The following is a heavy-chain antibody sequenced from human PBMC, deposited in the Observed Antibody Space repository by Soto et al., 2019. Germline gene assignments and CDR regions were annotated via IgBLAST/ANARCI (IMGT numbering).Heavy chain of an antibody. V-gene: IGHV3-30*18. D-gene: IGHD3-22*01. CDR1: GFTFSSYG. CDR3: AKEEYYYDSSGYYFDY. CDR2: ISYDGSNK. Sequence: LRLSCASSGFTFSSYGMHWVRQAPGKGLEWVAVISYDGSNKYYADSVKGRFTISRDNSKNTLYLQMNSLRAEDTAVYYCAKEEYYYDSSGYYFDYWGQGTLVTVSS. J-gene: IGHJ4*02.